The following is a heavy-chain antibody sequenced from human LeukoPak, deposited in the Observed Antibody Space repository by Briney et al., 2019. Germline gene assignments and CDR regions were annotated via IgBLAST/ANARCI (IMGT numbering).Heavy chain of an antibody. CDR1: GFTFTTYA. V-gene: IGHV3-23*01. J-gene: IGHJ4*02. CDR3: AKGGLGYSGSYYVGY. Sequence: GGSLRLSCAASGFTFTTYAMSWVRQAPGKGLEWVSVISGSGDSTYYADSVKGRFTISRDISKNTLYLQMNSLRADDTAVYYCAKGGLGYSGSYYVGYWGQGTLVTVAS. CDR2: ISGSGDST. D-gene: IGHD1-26*01.